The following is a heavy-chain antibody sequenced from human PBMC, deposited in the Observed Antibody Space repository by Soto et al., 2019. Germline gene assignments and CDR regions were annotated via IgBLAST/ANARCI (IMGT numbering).Heavy chain of an antibody. D-gene: IGHD3-3*01. CDR2: ISSSSSYI. CDR3: ARDLEGYDFWSGYQPYYFDY. V-gene: IGHV3-21*01. J-gene: IGHJ4*02. CDR1: GFTFSSYS. Sequence: LRLSCAASGFTFSSYSMNWVRQAPGKGLEWVSSISSSSSYIYYADSVKGRFTISRDNAKNSLYLQMNSLRAEDTAVYYCARDLEGYDFWSGYQPYYFDYWGQGTLVTVSS.